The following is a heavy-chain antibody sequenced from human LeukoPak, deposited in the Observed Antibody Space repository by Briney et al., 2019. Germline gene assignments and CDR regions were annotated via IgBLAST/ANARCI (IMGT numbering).Heavy chain of an antibody. CDR2: ISYDGSSK. CDR1: GFTFSTYA. Sequence: GGSLRLSCAASGFTFSTYAMHWVRQTPGKGLEWVAVISYDGSSKYYADSVKGRFTISRDNSKNTLYLQMNSLRAEDTAVYYCARARSSYGYGDAFDIWGQGTMVTVSS. J-gene: IGHJ3*02. V-gene: IGHV3-30*04. CDR3: ARARSSYGYGDAFDI. D-gene: IGHD5-18*01.